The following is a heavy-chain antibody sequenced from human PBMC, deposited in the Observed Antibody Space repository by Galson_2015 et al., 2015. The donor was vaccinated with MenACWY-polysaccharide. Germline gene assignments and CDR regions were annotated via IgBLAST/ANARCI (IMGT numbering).Heavy chain of an antibody. CDR3: ARDTGVSATQYVGYLDY. CDR2: VYAGGTT. Sequence: SLLLSCALSGFLVRLHSWSWFLPSPGKGQEWVSVVYAGGTTYYAESVKGRFTISRDNSKNTLFLQMNSLTVADSAVYYCARDTGVSATQYVGYLDYWGRGALVPVSS. J-gene: IGHJ4*02. CDR1: GFLVRLHS. V-gene: IGHV3-53*01. D-gene: IGHD3-10*01.